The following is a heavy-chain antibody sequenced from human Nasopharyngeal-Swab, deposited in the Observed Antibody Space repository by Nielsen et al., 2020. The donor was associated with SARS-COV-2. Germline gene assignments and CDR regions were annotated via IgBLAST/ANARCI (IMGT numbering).Heavy chain of an antibody. CDR3: AKGRTYCSGTSCFSFDS. CDR1: GFTLSSYA. J-gene: IGHJ4*02. D-gene: IGHD2-2*01. CDR2: ISLSGGGT. Sequence: GESLKISCAASGFTLSSYAMSWVRQAPGKGLEWVSGISLSGGGTYYADSVKGRFTISRDNSKDTLNLQMHSLRAEDTAVYYCAKGRTYCSGTSCFSFDSWGQGTMVTVSS. V-gene: IGHV3-23*01.